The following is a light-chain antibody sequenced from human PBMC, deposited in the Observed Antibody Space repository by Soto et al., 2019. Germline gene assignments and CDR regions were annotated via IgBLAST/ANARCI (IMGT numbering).Light chain of an antibody. J-gene: IGLJ3*02. Sequence: QSVLTQPPSASGTPGQRVTISCSGGSYNIGKNLVYWYQQRPGTAPKLFIFKSNAPPPGVPDRLSGSNSGSSASLAISGLRSEDEADYICATWDDSQSAWVFGGGTKLTVL. V-gene: IGLV1-47*01. CDR2: KSN. CDR3: ATWDDSQSAWV. CDR1: SYNIGKNL.